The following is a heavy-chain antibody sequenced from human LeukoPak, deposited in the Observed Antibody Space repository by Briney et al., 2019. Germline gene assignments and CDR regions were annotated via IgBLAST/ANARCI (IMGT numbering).Heavy chain of an antibody. CDR1: GFSLSDFD. D-gene: IGHD3-22*01. Sequence: GGPLRLSCAASGFSLSDFDMHWVRQAPGKGLEWVARVSFDGGEKFYADSVRGRFTISRDKSKNTLYLRMNSLRAEDTAVYYCVRGPEYYYDSSSGNYWGQGTLVTVSS. V-gene: IGHV3-30*14. CDR2: VSFDGGEK. CDR3: VRGPEYYYDSSSGNY. J-gene: IGHJ4*02.